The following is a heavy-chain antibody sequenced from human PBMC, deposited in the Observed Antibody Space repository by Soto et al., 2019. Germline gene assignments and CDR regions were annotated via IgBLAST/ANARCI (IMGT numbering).Heavy chain of an antibody. D-gene: IGHD6-13*01. V-gene: IGHV3-7*01. CDR2: IKQDGSEK. Sequence: QPGGSLRLSCAASGFTFSSYWMSWVRQAPGKGLEWVANIKQDGSEKYYVDSVKGRFTISRDNAKNSLYLQMNSLRAEDTAVYYCARDGIAAAGPHHYYYYGMDVWGQGTTVTVSS. CDR3: ARDGIAAAGPHHYYYYGMDV. CDR1: GFTFSSYW. J-gene: IGHJ6*02.